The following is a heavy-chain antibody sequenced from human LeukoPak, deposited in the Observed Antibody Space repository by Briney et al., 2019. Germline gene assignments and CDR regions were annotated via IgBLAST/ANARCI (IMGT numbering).Heavy chain of an antibody. CDR3: ARRGYCSSTSCYEYWFDP. D-gene: IGHD2-2*01. CDR2: IYTSGST. V-gene: IGHV4-4*07. J-gene: IGHJ5*02. Sequence: PSETLSLTCTVSGGSISSFYWSWIRQPAGKGLEWIGRIYTSGSTNYSPSLKSRVTISVDKSKNQLSLKLSSVTATDTAVYYCARRGYCSSTSCYEYWFDPWGQGTLVTVSS. CDR1: GGSISSFY.